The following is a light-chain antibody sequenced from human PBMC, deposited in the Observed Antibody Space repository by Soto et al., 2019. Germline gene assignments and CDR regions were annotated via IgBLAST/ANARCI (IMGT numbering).Light chain of an antibody. Sequence: EIVLTQSPGTLSLSPGARATLSCRAGQSVSTRSLAWYQQKPGQAPRLLISGASSRAADIPDRFSGSGSGTDFTLTINRLEPEDFAVYYCQQYDSSPRTFGQGTKVE. CDR1: QSVSTRS. V-gene: IGKV3-20*01. CDR2: GAS. J-gene: IGKJ1*01. CDR3: QQYDSSPRT.